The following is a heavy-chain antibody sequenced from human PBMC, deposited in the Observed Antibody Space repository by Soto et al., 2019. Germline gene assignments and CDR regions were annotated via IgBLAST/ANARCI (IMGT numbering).Heavy chain of an antibody. CDR3: ARERPMIQLWELGPYFDY. CDR2: IKQDGSEK. D-gene: IGHD5-18*01. V-gene: IGHV3-7*05. CDR1: GFTFSSYW. Sequence: GGSLRLSCAASGFTFSSYWMSWVRQAPGKGLEWVANIKQDGSEKYYVDSVKGRFTISRDNAKNSLYLQMNSLRAEDTAVYYCARERPMIQLWELGPYFDYWGQGTLVTVSS. J-gene: IGHJ4*02.